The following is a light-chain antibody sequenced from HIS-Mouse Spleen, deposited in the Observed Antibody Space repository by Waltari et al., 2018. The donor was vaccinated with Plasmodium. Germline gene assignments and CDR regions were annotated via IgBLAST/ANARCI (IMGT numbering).Light chain of an antibody. CDR1: ALPKNS. V-gene: IGLV3-10*01. Sequence: SYELTPPPSVSVSPGQTARITCSGDALPKNSAYWYQQKSGQAPVLVIYDDSKRPSGIPERFSGSSSGTMATLTISGAQVEDEADYYCYSTDSSGNHRVFGGGTKLTVL. CDR3: YSTDSSGNHRV. CDR2: DDS. J-gene: IGLJ3*02.